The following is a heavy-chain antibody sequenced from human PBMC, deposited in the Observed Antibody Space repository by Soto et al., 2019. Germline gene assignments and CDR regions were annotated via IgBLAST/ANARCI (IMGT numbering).Heavy chain of an antibody. CDR1: GFTFSSYW. J-gene: IGHJ6*03. V-gene: IGHV3-74*01. D-gene: IGHD4-4*01. Sequence: GGSLRLSCAASGFTFSSYWMHWVRQAPGKGLVWVSRINSDGSSTSYADSVKGRFTISGDNAKNTLYLQMNSLSAEDTAVYYCAREVATVTTGDYYYMDVWGKGTTVTVS. CDR3: AREVATVTTGDYYYMDV. CDR2: INSDGSST.